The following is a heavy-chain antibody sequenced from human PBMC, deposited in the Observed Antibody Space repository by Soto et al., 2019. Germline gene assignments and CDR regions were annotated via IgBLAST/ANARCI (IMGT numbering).Heavy chain of an antibody. CDR3: ARDRITIFGVVIIRGMDV. CDR1: GFTFSDYY. Sequence: PGGSLRLSCAASGFTFSDYYMSWIRQAPGKGLEWVSYISSSGSTIYYADSVKGRFTISRDNAKNSLYLQMNSLRAEDTAVYYCARDRITIFGVVIIRGMDVWGQGTTVTVSS. J-gene: IGHJ6*02. CDR2: ISSSGSTI. D-gene: IGHD3-3*01. V-gene: IGHV3-11*01.